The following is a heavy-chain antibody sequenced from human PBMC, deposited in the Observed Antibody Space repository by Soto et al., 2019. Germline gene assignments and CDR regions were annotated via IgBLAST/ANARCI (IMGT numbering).Heavy chain of an antibody. V-gene: IGHV4-59*11. CDR1: GGSLSSHY. D-gene: IGHD2-15*01. CDR3: ATVAMTAPKVFDY. J-gene: IGHJ4*02. Sequence: QVQLQESGPGLVKPSETLSLTCTVSGGSLSSHYWSWIRQSPGKGLEWIGYIYFPGYTNYKPSLKNRVTISVATSKSQFSLSLNSVTAAATAVYYCATVAMTAPKVFDYWVQGTLVSVSS. CDR2: IYFPGYT.